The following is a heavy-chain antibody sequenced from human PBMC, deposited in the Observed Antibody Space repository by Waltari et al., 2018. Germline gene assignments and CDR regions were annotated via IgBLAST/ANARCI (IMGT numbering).Heavy chain of an antibody. CDR3: TRGIHSSFDI. D-gene: IGHD2-21*01. V-gene: IGHV6-1*01. CDR2: TYYRSNWFN. CDR1: GDSISSNSVA. J-gene: IGHJ3*02. Sequence: QVQLQQSGPGLVKPSQTLSLTCAISGDSISSNSVAWNWIRQSTSSGLEWRGRTYYRSNWFNDYAVSVKSRITINPDTSKNQFSLQLSSLTPEDTAVYYCTRGIHSSFDIWGQGTMVTVSS.